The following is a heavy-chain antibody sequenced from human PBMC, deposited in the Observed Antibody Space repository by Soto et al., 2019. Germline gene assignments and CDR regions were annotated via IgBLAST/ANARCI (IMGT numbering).Heavy chain of an antibody. Sequence: QVQLVQSGAEVKKPGSSVKVSCQASGGTFSSYAISWVRQAPGQGLEWMGGIIPIFGTANYAQKFQGRVTHTADESTSTAYLELSSLRSEDTAVYYCAGGNGYGEEYYYGMDVWGQGTTVTVSS. J-gene: IGHJ6*02. CDR2: IIPIFGTA. CDR3: AGGNGYGEEYYYGMDV. CDR1: GGTFSSYA. V-gene: IGHV1-69*12. D-gene: IGHD4-17*01.